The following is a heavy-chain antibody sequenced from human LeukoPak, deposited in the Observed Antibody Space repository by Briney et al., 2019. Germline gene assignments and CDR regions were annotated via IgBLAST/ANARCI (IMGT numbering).Heavy chain of an antibody. J-gene: IGHJ6*03. CDR3: ARSPYLNYMDV. CDR1: GFTFSNSG. CDR2: ISTDAGET. Sequence: GGTLRLSCAASGFTFSNSGMSWVRQAPGKGLEWVSAISTDAGETHYADSVKGRFTISRDNAKNSLYLQMNSLRAEDTAVYYCARSPYLNYMDVWGKGTTVTVSS. D-gene: IGHD3-10*01. V-gene: IGHV3-23*01.